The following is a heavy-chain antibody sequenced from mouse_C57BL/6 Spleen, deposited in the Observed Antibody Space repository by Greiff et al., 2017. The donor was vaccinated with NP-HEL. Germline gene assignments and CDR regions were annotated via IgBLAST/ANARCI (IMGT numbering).Heavy chain of an antibody. CDR3: ARGNWDAWYFDV. D-gene: IGHD4-1*01. J-gene: IGHJ1*03. CDR1: GYTFTDYN. CDR2: INPNNGGT. V-gene: IGHV1-18*01. Sequence: SGPELVKPGASVKIPCKASGYTFTDYNMDWVKQSHGKSLEWIGDINPNNGGTIYNQKFKGKATLTVDKSSSTAYMELRSLTSEDTAVYYCARGNWDAWYFDVWGTGTTVTVSS.